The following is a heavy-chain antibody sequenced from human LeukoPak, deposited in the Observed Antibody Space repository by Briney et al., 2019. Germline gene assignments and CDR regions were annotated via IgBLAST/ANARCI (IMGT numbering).Heavy chain of an antibody. CDR2: IVGGAGGT. V-gene: IGHV3-23*01. CDR3: AHGTVYQLDY. J-gene: IGHJ4*02. Sequence: GGSLRLSCVASGFTFSSYGMSWVRQAPGKGLEWVAGIVGGAGGTYYADSVKGRFTISRDNSKNTLYLQMNSLRAEDTAVYYCAHGTVYQLDYWGQGTLVTVSS. D-gene: IGHD2-2*01. CDR1: GFTFSSYG.